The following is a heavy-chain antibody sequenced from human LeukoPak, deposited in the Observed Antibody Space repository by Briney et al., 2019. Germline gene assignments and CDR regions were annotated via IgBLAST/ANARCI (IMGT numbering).Heavy chain of an antibody. D-gene: IGHD1-26*01. CDR1: GGSIISGGYS. CDR2: IYHSGST. Sequence: PSETLSLTCGVSGGSIISGGYSRSWIRQPPGKGLEWIGYIYHSGSTYYNPSLKSRVTISVDRSKNQFSLKLSSVTAADTAVYYCARLIRATNGMDVWGQGTTVTVSS. J-gene: IGHJ6*02. V-gene: IGHV4-30-2*01. CDR3: ARLIRATNGMDV.